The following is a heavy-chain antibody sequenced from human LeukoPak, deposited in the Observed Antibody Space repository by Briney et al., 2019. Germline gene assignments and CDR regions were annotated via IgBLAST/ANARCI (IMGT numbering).Heavy chain of an antibody. Sequence: ASVKVSCKASGGTFSSYAISWLPQPPGQGLECMGRIIPILGIANYAQKFQGRVTITADKSTSTAYMELSSLRSEDTAVYYCARHYDSSGYYYWFDPWGQGTLVTVSS. J-gene: IGHJ5*02. CDR3: ARHYDSSGYYYWFDP. D-gene: IGHD3-22*01. CDR1: GGTFSSYA. V-gene: IGHV1-69*04. CDR2: IIPILGIA.